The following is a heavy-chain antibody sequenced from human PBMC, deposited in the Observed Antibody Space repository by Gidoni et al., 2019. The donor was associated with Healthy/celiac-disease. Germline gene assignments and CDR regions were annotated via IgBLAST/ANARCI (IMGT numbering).Heavy chain of an antibody. V-gene: IGHV3-23*04. CDR1: GFTFSTYA. CDR2: LSASGGTT. Sequence: EVQLVESGGGLVQPGGSLRLSCAASGFTFSTYAMNWVRQAPGKGLEWVSGLSASGGTTYYADSVKGRFTISRDNSKNTLFLQMNSLRAEDTAVYYCATPRGSSSWYYFDYWGQGTLVTVSS. D-gene: IGHD6-13*01. CDR3: ATPRGSSSWYYFDY. J-gene: IGHJ4*02.